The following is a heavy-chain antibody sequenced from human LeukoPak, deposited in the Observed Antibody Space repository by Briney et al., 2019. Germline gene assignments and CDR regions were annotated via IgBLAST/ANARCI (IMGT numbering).Heavy chain of an antibody. CDR3: ASQSCLYSSGCFLVA. J-gene: IGHJ5*02. CDR1: LFTFANCA. CDR2: ISYHGKDK. Sequence: NPGRSLRRSCPAFLFTFANCAQYASRQAPGKGLEWVAVISYHGKDKYYADSVKGRFALSRDTSKNTLYLEMNSLRSEDTAVYYFASQSCLYSSGCFLVALGPGSLVTVSS. D-gene: IGHD3-22*01. V-gene: IGHV3-30*09.